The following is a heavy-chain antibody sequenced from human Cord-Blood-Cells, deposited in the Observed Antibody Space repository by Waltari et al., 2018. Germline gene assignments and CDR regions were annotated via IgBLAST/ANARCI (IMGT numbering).Heavy chain of an antibody. V-gene: IGHV3-21*01. Sequence: EVQLVESGGGLVKPGGSLRLSCAASGFTFSSYSMNWVRQAPGKGREWVSSISSSSSYIYYADSVKGRFTISRDNAKNALYLQMNSLRAEDTAVYYCARVGIAARRFDYWGQGTLVTVSS. CDR3: ARVGIAARRFDY. CDR2: ISSSSSYI. J-gene: IGHJ4*02. D-gene: IGHD6-6*01. CDR1: GFTFSSYS.